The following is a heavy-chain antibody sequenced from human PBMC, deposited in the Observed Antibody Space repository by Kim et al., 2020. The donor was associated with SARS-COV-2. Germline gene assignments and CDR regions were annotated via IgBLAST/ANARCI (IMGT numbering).Heavy chain of an antibody. CDR1: GGTFSSYA. V-gene: IGHV1-69*13. D-gene: IGHD2-15*01. CDR3: ASPYCSGGSCYHPMPGFGGMDV. J-gene: IGHJ6*02. CDR2: IIPIFGTA. Sequence: SVKVSCKASGGTFSSYAISWVRQAPGQGLEWMGGIIPIFGTANYAQKFQGRVTITADESTSTAYMELSSLRSEDTAVYYCASPYCSGGSCYHPMPGFGGMDVWGQGTTVTVSS.